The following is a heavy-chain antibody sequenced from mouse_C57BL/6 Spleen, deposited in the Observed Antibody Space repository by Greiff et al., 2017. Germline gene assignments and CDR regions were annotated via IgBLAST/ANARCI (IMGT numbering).Heavy chain of an antibody. CDR1: GFSLTSYA. V-gene: IGHV2-9-1*01. CDR3: ARNEYYGSSYAMDY. Sequence: QVQLQQSGPGLVAPSQSLSITCTVSGFSLTSYAISWVRQPPGKGLEWLGVIWTGGGTNYNSALKSRLSISKDNSKRQVFLKMNSLQTDDTARYYCARNEYYGSSYAMDYWGQGTSVTVSS. D-gene: IGHD1-1*01. CDR2: IWTGGGT. J-gene: IGHJ4*01.